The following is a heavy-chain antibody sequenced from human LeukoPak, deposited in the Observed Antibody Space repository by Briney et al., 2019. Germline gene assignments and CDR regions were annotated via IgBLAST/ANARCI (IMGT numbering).Heavy chain of an antibody. J-gene: IGHJ4*02. CDR3: AKEGLYGSSWSEY. CDR2: ISGSGGST. D-gene: IGHD6-13*01. Sequence: GGSLRLSCAASGFTFSGYAMSWVRQAPGKGLEWVSVISGSGGSTYYADSVKGRFTISRDNSKNTLYLQMNSLRAEDTAIYYCAKEGLYGSSWSEYWGQGTLVTVSS. V-gene: IGHV3-23*01. CDR1: GFTFSGYA.